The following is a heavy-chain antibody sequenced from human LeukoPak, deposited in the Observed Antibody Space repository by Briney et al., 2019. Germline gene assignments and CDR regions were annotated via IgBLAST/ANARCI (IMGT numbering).Heavy chain of an antibody. V-gene: IGHV4-59*01. D-gene: IGHD2-8*01. CDR1: GDSISRYY. J-gene: IGHJ4*02. CDR3: AREMVDHHESGAHRTFDS. Sequence: SETLSLTCTVSGDSISRYYWSWIRQPPGKGLEWIGCMYYSGSTNYNPSLKGLVTISRDTSKNQFSLKVTSVSAADTAVYYCAREMVDHHESGAHRTFDSWGQGTLVTVSS. CDR2: MYYSGST.